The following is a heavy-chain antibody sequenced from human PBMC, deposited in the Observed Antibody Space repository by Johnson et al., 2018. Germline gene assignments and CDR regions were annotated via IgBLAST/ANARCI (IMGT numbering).Heavy chain of an antibody. CDR1: GFTFSSYA. CDR3: AKDMYYYDSSDEAFDI. V-gene: IGHV3-30-3*01. J-gene: IGHJ3*02. Sequence: QVQLVQSGGGVVQPGRSLRLSCAASGFTFSSYAMHWVRQAPGKGLEWVAVISYDGSNKYYADSVKGRFTISRDNSKNTVYLQMNSLRAEDTAVYYCAKDMYYYDSSDEAFDIWGTGTMVTVSS. D-gene: IGHD3-22*01. CDR2: ISYDGSNK.